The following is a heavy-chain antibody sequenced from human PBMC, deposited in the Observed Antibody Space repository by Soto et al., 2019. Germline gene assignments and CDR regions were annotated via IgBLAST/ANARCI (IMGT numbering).Heavy chain of an antibody. J-gene: IGHJ5*02. CDR2: IYHSGST. D-gene: IGHD3-10*01. CDR3: ASYGSGSYYNGWFDP. Sequence: PSETLSLTCAVSGGSISSSNWWSWVRQPPGKGLEWIGEIYHSGSTNYNPSLKSRVTISVDKSKNQFSLKLSSVTAADTAVYYCASYGSGSYYNGWFDPWGQGTLVTVSS. CDR1: GGSISSSNW. V-gene: IGHV4-4*02.